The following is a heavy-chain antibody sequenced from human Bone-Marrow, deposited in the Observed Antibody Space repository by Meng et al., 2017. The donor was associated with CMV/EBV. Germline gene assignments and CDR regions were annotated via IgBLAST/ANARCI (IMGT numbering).Heavy chain of an antibody. CDR2: MNPNSGNT. V-gene: IGHV1-8*01. CDR1: GYTFTSYD. D-gene: IGHD2-2*01. CDR3: ATLEAISAAPRGGWVDP. J-gene: IGHJ5*02. Sequence: ASVKVSCKASGYTFTSYDINWVRQATGQGLEWMGWMNPNSGNTGYAQKFQGRVTMTRNTSISTAYMELSSLRSEDTAVYYCATLEAISAAPRGGWVDPWGQGTLVTVSS.